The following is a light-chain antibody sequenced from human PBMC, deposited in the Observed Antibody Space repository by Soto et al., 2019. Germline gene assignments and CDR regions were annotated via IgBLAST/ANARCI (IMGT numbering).Light chain of an antibody. J-gene: IGKJ5*01. V-gene: IGKV1-39*01. CDR2: GAY. CDR1: QSITNY. Sequence: DIEITQSPTSLSASVGDRVTITCRASQSITNYLNWYQLKPGKAPKLLIYGAYSLQSGVPSRFSGSGSGTDFSLTVSSLQPEDFATYYCQQSYSIPIPFGQGTRLEIK. CDR3: QQSYSIPIP.